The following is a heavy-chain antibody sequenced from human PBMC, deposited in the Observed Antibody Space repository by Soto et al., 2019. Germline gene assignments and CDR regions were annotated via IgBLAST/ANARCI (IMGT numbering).Heavy chain of an antibody. D-gene: IGHD5-18*01. CDR1: GVTFSSYA. CDR2: IIPIFGTA. J-gene: IGHJ6*02. V-gene: IGHV1-69*13. Sequence: SVKVSCKASGVTFSSYAISWVRQAPGQGLEWMGGIIPIFGTANYAQKFQGRVTITADESTSTAYMELSSLRSEDTAVYYCARGIGGYSYGSYYYYYGMDVWGQGTTVTVSS. CDR3: ARGIGGYSYGSYYYYYGMDV.